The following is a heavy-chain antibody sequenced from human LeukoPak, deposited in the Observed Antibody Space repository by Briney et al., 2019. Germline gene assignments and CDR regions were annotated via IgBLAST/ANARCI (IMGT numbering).Heavy chain of an antibody. CDR2: ISYDGNNK. CDR1: GFTFSSYF. J-gene: IGHJ4*02. D-gene: IGHD3-22*01. Sequence: GGSLRLSCAASGFTFSSYFMYWVRQAPGKGLEWVAVISYDGNNKYYADSVKGRFTISRDNAKNSLYLQMNSLRAEDTAVYYCAKSSTGYSFDYWGQGTLVTVSS. CDR3: AKSSTGYSFDY. V-gene: IGHV3-30-3*02.